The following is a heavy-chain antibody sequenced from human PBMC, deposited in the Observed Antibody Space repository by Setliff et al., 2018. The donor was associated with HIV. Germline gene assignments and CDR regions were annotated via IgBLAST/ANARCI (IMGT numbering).Heavy chain of an antibody. D-gene: IGHD1-26*01. V-gene: IGHV1-2*02. Sequence: ASVKVSCKASGYTFTDYFMHWVRQAPGQGLEWMGWISPYDGSRRISQRFQGRVTMTRDTSISTAYMELSSLRYDDTAVYYCARDTVRATFSDYWGQGTLVTVSS. CDR3: ARDTVRATFSDY. CDR2: ISPYDGSR. CDR1: GYTFTDYF. J-gene: IGHJ4*02.